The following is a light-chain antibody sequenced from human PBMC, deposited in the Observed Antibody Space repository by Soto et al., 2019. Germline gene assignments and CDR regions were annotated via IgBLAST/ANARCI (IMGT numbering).Light chain of an antibody. J-gene: IGLJ3*02. CDR3: CSYATSTTWV. CDR1: SSNVGSYKL. V-gene: IGLV2-23*01. CDR2: EGS. Sequence: QSVLTQPASVSGSPGQSITISCTGTSSNVGSYKLVSWYQQHPGKAPKLMIYEGSERPSGVSHRFSGSKSGNTASLTISGLQSEDEADYYCCSYATSTTWVFGGGTKLTVL.